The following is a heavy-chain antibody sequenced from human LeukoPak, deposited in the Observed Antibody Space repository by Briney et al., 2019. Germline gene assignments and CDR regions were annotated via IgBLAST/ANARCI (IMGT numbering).Heavy chain of an antibody. CDR1: GFTFSSYS. D-gene: IGHD6-19*01. CDR3: ASGGDSSGWYSGY. Sequence: PGGSLRLSCAASGFTFSSYSMNWVRQAPGKGLEWVSSISSSSSYIYYADSVKGRSTISRDNAKNSLYLQMNSLRAEDTAVYYCASGGDSSGWYSGYWGQGTLVTVSS. J-gene: IGHJ4*02. CDR2: ISSSSSYI. V-gene: IGHV3-21*01.